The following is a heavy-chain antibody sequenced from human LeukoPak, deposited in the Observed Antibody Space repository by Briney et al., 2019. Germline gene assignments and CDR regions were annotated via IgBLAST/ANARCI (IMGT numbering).Heavy chain of an antibody. V-gene: IGHV4-39*01. D-gene: IGHD6-19*01. CDR1: GGSISISSYY. J-gene: IGHJ6*03. CDR3: ARHQWHYYYYTGV. CDR2: IYYSGDT. Sequence: SETLSLTCTVSGGSISISSYYWGWIRQPPGKGLEWIGSIYYSGDTYYNPSLKSRRVTISVDTSKNQFSLRLSSVTAADTAVYYCARHQWHYYYYTGVWGKGSTVTVSS.